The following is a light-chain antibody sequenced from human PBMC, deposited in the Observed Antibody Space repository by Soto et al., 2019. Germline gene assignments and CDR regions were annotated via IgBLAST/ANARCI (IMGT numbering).Light chain of an antibody. CDR1: SSDVGNYNY. CDR3: SSYTSSSTLYV. Sequence: QSALTQPASVSGSPGQSITISCTGTSSDVGNYNYVSWYQQHPGKAPKLVICEVNKRPSGVSNRFSGSKSGDTASLTISGLQAEDEADYYCSSYTSSSTLYVFGTGTKVTVL. V-gene: IGLV2-14*01. CDR2: EVN. J-gene: IGLJ1*01.